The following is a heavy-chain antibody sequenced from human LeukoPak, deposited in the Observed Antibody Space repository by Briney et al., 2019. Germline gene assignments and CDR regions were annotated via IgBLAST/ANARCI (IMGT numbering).Heavy chain of an antibody. V-gene: IGHV1-46*01. Sequence: ASVKVSCKASGYTFTSYYMHWVRQAPGQGLEWMGIINPSGGSTSYAQKFQGRVTMTRDPSTSTVYMELSSLRSEDTAVYYCAGARSSVTTVTTPGYWGEGTLVTVSS. CDR3: AGARSSVTTVTTPGY. J-gene: IGHJ4*02. CDR2: INPSGGST. CDR1: GYTFTSYY. D-gene: IGHD4-17*01.